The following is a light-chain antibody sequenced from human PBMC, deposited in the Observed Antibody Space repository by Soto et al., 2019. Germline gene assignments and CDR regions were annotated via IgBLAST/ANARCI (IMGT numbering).Light chain of an antibody. CDR1: QSVSATF. CDR2: GSS. V-gene: IGKV3-20*01. J-gene: IGKJ4*01. Sequence: DIVLTQSPDTLSLSPGETATLSCRASQSVSATFLGWYQQRPDQPPRFLIYGSSTRATGIPDRFSMTGSGTDFTLTISRLEPEDSAVYFCQQFGASPFTFGGGTKVEIK. CDR3: QQFGASPFT.